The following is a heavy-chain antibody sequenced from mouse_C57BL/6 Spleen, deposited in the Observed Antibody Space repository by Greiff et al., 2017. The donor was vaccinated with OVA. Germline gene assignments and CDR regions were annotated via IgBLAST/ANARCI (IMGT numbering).Heavy chain of an antibody. D-gene: IGHD1-1*01. J-gene: IGHJ2*01. CDR1: GYTFTDYS. CDR2: IYPRDGST. CDR3: ARRYGSSYYFDY. Sequence: QVQLQQSDAELVKPGASVKISCKVSGYTFTDYSIHWVKQRPEQGLEWIGYIYPRDGSTKYNEKFKGKATLTADKSSSTAYMQLNSLTSEDSAVYFCARRYGSSYYFDYWGQGTTLTVSS. V-gene: IGHV1-78*01.